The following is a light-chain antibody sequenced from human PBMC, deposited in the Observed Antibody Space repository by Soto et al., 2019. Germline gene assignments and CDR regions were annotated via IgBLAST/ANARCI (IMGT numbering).Light chain of an antibody. CDR2: GAS. Sequence: EIVLTQSPGTLSLSPGEIGTLSCRASQSVSSSYLAWYQQKPGQAPRLLIYGASSRATGIPDRFSGSGSGTHSGTDFTLTISRLEPEDFAVYYCQQYGNPPRTFGHGTKVEIK. J-gene: IGKJ1*01. V-gene: IGKV3-20*01. CDR1: QSVSSSY. CDR3: QQYGNPPRT.